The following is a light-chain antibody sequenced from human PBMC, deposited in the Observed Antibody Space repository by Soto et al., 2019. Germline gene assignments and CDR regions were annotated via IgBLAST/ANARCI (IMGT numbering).Light chain of an antibody. CDR1: QSISSW. CDR2: DAS. J-gene: IGKJ1*01. V-gene: IGKV1-5*01. Sequence: DIQMTQSPATLSASVGDRVTITCRASQSISSWLAWYQQKPGKAPKPLIYDASSLERGVPSRFSGTGSGTEFTLSIDSLQPDDFATYYCQHYNSYSEVFGQGTKVDIK. CDR3: QHYNSYSEV.